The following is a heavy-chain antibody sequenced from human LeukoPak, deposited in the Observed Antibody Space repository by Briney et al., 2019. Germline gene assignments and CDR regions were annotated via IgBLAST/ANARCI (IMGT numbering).Heavy chain of an antibody. J-gene: IGHJ4*02. Sequence: SVKVSCKASGGTFSSYAISWVRQAPGQGLEWMGGIIPIFGTANYAQKFQGRVTITTDESTSTAYMELSSLRSEDTAMYYCAREEYYGFFSDALNPFEFWGQGTLVTVSS. CDR2: IIPIFGTA. V-gene: IGHV1-69*05. D-gene: IGHD3-3*01. CDR3: AREEYYGFFSDALNPFEF. CDR1: GGTFSSYA.